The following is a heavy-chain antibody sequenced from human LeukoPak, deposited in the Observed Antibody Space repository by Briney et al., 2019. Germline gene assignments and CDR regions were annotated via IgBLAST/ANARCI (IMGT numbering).Heavy chain of an antibody. J-gene: IGHJ4*02. V-gene: IGHV3-21*01. CDR3: ARDRAGYSGYEPTAGY. D-gene: IGHD5-12*01. Sequence: GGSLRLSCAASGFTFSSYSMNWVRQAPGKGLEWVSSISSSSSYIYYADSVKGRFTISRDNAKNSLYLQMNSLRAEDTAVYYCARDRAGYSGYEPTAGYWGQGTLVTVSS. CDR2: ISSSSSYI. CDR1: GFTFSSYS.